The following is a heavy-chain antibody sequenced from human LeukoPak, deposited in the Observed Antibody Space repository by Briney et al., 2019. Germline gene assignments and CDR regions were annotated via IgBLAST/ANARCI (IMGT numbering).Heavy chain of an antibody. CDR1: GFTFSSYG. Sequence: GGSLRLSCAASGFTFSSYGMHWVRQAPGKGLEWVAVISYDGSNKYYADSVKGRFTISRDNSKNTLYLQMNSLRAEDTAVYYCAKDLSAGYCSSTSCYFFNYYYYGMDVWGQGTTVTVSS. D-gene: IGHD2-2*01. J-gene: IGHJ6*02. V-gene: IGHV3-30*18. CDR3: AKDLSAGYCSSTSCYFFNYYYYGMDV. CDR2: ISYDGSNK.